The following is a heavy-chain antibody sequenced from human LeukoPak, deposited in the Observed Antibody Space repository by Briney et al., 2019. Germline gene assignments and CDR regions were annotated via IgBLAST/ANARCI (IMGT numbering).Heavy chain of an antibody. J-gene: IGHJ4*02. Sequence: ASVKVSCKASGYTFTNYGISWVRQAPGQGLEWMGWISAYNGYTDYAQKLQGRVTMTTDTSTSTAYMELRSLRSDDTAVYYCARVDGYDSSGYYDYWGQGTLVTVSS. V-gene: IGHV1-18*01. CDR1: GYTFTNYG. D-gene: IGHD3-22*01. CDR2: ISAYNGYT. CDR3: ARVDGYDSSGYYDY.